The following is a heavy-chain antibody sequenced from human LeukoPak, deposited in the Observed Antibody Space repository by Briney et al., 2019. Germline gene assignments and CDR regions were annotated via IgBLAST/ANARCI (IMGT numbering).Heavy chain of an antibody. D-gene: IGHD6-19*01. CDR2: INPNSGGT. V-gene: IGHV1-2*02. CDR1: GYTFTGYY. J-gene: IGHJ4*02. CDR3: ARDSHRAVAGRRYFDY. Sequence: ASVKVSCKSSGYTFTGYYMHGVRQAPGQGLEWMGWINPNSGGTNYAQKFQGRVTMTRDTSISTAYMELSRLRSDDTAVYYCARDSHRAVAGRRYFDYWGQGTLVTVSS.